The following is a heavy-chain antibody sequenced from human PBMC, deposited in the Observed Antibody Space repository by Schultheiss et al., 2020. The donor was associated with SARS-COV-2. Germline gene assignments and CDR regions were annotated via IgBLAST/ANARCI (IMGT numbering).Heavy chain of an antibody. CDR3: ARDSQRAARNYYGMDV. CDR1: GGSFSGYY. CDR2: IYYSGST. Sequence: SETLSLTCAVYGGSFSGYYWSWIRQHPGKGLEWIGYIYYSGSTYYNPSLKSRVTISVDTSKNQFSLKLSSVTAADTAVYYCARDSQRAARNYYGMDVWGQGTTVTVSS. V-gene: IGHV4-31*11. D-gene: IGHD6-6*01. J-gene: IGHJ6*02.